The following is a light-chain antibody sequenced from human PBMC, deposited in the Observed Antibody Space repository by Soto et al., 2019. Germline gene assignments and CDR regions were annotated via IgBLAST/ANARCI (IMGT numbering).Light chain of an antibody. CDR3: QQYFEWPPIT. Sequence: EVVMTQSPATLSASPGERATLSCWASETVATNLAWYQQKPGQAPRLLICGASYRAAGISDSFRGSGSGTEFTLTISSQRSEDSCIYYCQQYFEWPPITFGQGTKVEI. CDR2: GAS. V-gene: IGKV3-15*01. J-gene: IGKJ1*01. CDR1: ETVATN.